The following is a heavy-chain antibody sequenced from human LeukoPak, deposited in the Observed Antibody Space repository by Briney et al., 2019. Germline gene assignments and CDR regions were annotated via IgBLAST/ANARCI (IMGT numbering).Heavy chain of an antibody. Sequence: QSGGSLRLSCVASGSTFSNYAMNWVRQAPGKGLEWVSSISGSGDDPSYAGSVKGRFTISRDNSRNTLYLQMNSLRAEDTAVYYCAKQFVDVWGQGTLVTVSS. CDR1: GSTFSNYA. J-gene: IGHJ5*02. CDR3: AKQFVDV. CDR2: ISGSGDDP. V-gene: IGHV3-23*01. D-gene: IGHD5-24*01.